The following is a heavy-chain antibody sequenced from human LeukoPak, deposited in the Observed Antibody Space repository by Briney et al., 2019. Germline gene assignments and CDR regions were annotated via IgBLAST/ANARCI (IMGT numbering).Heavy chain of an antibody. CDR1: GFTFSDYY. D-gene: IGHD3-10*01. V-gene: IGHV3-11*04. CDR2: ITSSGNTI. Sequence: PGGSLRLSCAAPGFTFSDYYMSWIRQAPGKGLEWVSYITSSGNTIYYADSVKGRFTISRDNAKNSLYLQMNTLRAEDTAVYYCARGRDYYTSGSYEYWGQGTLVTVSS. J-gene: IGHJ4*02. CDR3: ARGRDYYTSGSYEY.